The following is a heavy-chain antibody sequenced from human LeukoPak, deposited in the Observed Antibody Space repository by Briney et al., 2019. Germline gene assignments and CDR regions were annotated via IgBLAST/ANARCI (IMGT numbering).Heavy chain of an antibody. Sequence: GGSLRLSCEASGFAFSFFAMSWLRQAPGKGLEWVSTINANSGTRSYAASVRGRFTISRDNSKNTLYLQLNTLRADDTAVYYCAKPISGGLAVTADWFAPWGRGSLVHVSS. D-gene: IGHD6-19*01. CDR3: AKPISGGLAVTADWFAP. J-gene: IGHJ5*01. CDR1: GFAFSFFA. CDR2: INANSGTR. V-gene: IGHV3-23*01.